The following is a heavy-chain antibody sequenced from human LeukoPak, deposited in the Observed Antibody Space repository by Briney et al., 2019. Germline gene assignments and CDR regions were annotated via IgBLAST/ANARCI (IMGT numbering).Heavy chain of an antibody. CDR1: GGSISSSSYY. J-gene: IGHJ5*02. V-gene: IGHV4-39*07. Sequence: SETLSLTCTVSGGSISSSSYYWGWIRQPPGKGLEWIGSIYYSGSTYYNPSLKSRVTISVDTSKNQFSLKLSSVTAADTAVYYCARGLRYDLSWFDPWGQGTLVTVSS. CDR3: ARGLRYDLSWFDP. CDR2: IYYSGST. D-gene: IGHD3-3*01.